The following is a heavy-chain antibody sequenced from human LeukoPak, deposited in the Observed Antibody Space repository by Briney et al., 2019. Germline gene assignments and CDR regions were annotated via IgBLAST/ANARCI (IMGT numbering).Heavy chain of an antibody. D-gene: IGHD2-2*01. V-gene: IGHV3-30-3*01. CDR1: GFTFSSYA. CDR2: ISYDGSNK. CDR3: AREGNVPATGVDY. Sequence: PGGSLRLSCAASGFTFSSYAMHWVRQAPGKGLEWVAVISYDGSNKYYADSVKGRFTISRDNSKNTLYLQMNSLRAEDTAVYYCAREGNVPATGVDYWGQGTLVTVSS. J-gene: IGHJ4*02.